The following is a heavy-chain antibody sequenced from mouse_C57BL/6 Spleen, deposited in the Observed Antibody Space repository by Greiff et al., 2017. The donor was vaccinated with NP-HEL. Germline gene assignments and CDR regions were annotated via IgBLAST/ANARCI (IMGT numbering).Heavy chain of an antibody. CDR3: ARGDGARYAMDY. CDR2: INPSSGYT. Sequence: VQLQQSGAELARPGASVKMSCKASGYTFTSYTMHWVKQRPGQGLEWIGYINPSSGYTKYNQKFKDKATLTADKSSSTAYMQLSSLTSEDSAVYYCARGDGARYAMDYWGQGTSVTVSS. CDR1: GYTFTSYT. J-gene: IGHJ4*01. V-gene: IGHV1-4*01. D-gene: IGHD3-3*01.